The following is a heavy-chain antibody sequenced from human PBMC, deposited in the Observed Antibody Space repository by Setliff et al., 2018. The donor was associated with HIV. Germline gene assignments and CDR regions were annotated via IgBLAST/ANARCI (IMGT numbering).Heavy chain of an antibody. Sequence: PSETLSLTCTVSGGSISSSSYYWGWIRQPPGEGLEWIGSIYYSGSTYYNPSLKSRVTISVDTSKNQFSLKLSSVTAADTAVYYCARHPFYCSGGSCYSYYYYYMDVWGKGTTVTVSS. CDR3: ARHPFYCSGGSCYSYYYYYMDV. V-gene: IGHV4-39*01. CDR1: GGSISSSSYY. J-gene: IGHJ6*03. CDR2: IYYSGST. D-gene: IGHD2-15*01.